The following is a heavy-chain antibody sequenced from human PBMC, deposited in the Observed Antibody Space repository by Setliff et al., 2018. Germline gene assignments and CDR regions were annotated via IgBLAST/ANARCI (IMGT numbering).Heavy chain of an antibody. CDR2: IYIGGSA. CDR1: GGPISNYY. Sequence: SETLSLTCTVSGGPISNYYWSWIRQPAGKGLEWIGHIYIGGSANYNPSLKSRVTMSIGTSKNQFSLKLNSVTAADMAVYYCAREQWLDPPGYYYMDVWAKGTTVTVSS. D-gene: IGHD6-19*01. J-gene: IGHJ6*03. V-gene: IGHV4-4*07. CDR3: AREQWLDPPGYYYMDV.